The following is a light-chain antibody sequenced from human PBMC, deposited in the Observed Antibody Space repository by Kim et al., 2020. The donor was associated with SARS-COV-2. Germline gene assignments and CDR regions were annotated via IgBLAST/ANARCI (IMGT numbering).Light chain of an antibody. Sequence: QRVTISCSGSSANIGSDYVYWYQQFPGTAPNLLIYRNNKRPSGVPDRFSGSKSGTSASLAISGLRSEDEYVYYCASWDDSLSGHVVFGGGTQLTVL. CDR3: ASWDDSLSGHVV. CDR2: RNN. CDR1: SANIGSDY. V-gene: IGLV1-47*01. J-gene: IGLJ2*01.